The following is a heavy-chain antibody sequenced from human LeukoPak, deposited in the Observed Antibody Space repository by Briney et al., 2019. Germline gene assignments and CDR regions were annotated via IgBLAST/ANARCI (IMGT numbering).Heavy chain of an antibody. CDR1: GFTFSSYT. J-gene: IGHJ6*02. D-gene: IGHD2-15*01. Sequence: GGSLRLSCAASGFTFSSYTMNWVRQAPGKGLEWVSSISGSGSYIYSADSLKGRFTISRDNAKNSLYLQMNSLRPDDSAVYYCVKDLGSAITSALALDVWGQGTTVTVSS. CDR2: ISGSGSYI. CDR3: VKDLGSAITSALALDV. V-gene: IGHV3-21*04.